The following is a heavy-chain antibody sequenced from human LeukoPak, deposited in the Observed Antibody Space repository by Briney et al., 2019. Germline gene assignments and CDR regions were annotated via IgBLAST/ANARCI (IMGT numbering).Heavy chain of an antibody. J-gene: IGHJ4*02. Sequence: GGSLRLSCAASGFTFSSYWMNWARQAPGQGLEWVSTISNSGDATFYADAVRGRFTISRDNSKNTLYLQMHSLRAEDTAIYYCAKAPPYTKYFDYWGQGTLLTVSS. V-gene: IGHV3-23*01. D-gene: IGHD1-1*01. CDR2: ISNSGDAT. CDR1: GFTFSSYW. CDR3: AKAPPYTKYFDY.